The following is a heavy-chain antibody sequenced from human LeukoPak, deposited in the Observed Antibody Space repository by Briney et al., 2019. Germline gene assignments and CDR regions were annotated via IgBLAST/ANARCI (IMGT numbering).Heavy chain of an antibody. J-gene: IGHJ2*01. CDR2: IYTSGST. D-gene: IGHD6-19*01. CDR3: ARVQWRNWYFDL. V-gene: IGHV4-61*02. CDR1: GGSISCGSYY. Sequence: SETLSLTCTVSGGSISCGSYYWSWIRQPAGKGLEWIGRIYTSGSTNYNPSLKSRVTISVDTSKKQLSLQLSSVTAADTAVYYCARVQWRNWYFDLWGRGTLVTVSS.